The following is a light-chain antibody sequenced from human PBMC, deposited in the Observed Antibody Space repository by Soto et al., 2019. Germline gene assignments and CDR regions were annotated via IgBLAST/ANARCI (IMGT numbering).Light chain of an antibody. J-gene: IGLJ1*01. V-gene: IGLV1-40*01. Sequence: QSVLTQPPSVSGAPGQRVTISCTGSSSHIGAGYDVHWYQQLPGTAPKLLIYGNSNRPSGVPDRFSGSKSGTSASLAITGRQAEYEADYYCQSYDSSLRGFYVFGTGTKLTVL. CDR2: GNS. CDR3: QSYDSSLRGFYV. CDR1: SSHIGAGYD.